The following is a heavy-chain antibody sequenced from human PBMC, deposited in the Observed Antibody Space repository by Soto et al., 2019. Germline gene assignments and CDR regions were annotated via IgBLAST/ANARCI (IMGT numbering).Heavy chain of an antibody. CDR3: ARALYGRDYYYGMDV. CDR2: FYHSGAT. V-gene: IGHV4-4*02. J-gene: IGHJ6*02. D-gene: IGHD3-16*01. Sequence: PSETLSLTCAVSGGSISSNNWWSWVRQSPGKGLEWIGDFYHSGATNYNPSLKSRLTVSVDKSKNQFSLKLSSVTAADTAVYYCARALYGRDYYYGMDVWGQGTAVTVSS. CDR1: GGSISSNNW.